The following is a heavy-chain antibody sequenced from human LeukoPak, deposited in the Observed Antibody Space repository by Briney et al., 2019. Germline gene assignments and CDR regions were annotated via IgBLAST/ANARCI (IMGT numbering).Heavy chain of an antibody. CDR1: GFTFSSYG. CDR3: AKGPVLSYSYEPGYYFDY. D-gene: IGHD5-18*01. Sequence: PGGSLRLSCAASGFTFSSYGMHWVRQAPGEGLEWVAFIRYDGSNKYYTDSVKGRFTISRDNSKNTLYLQMNSLRAEDTAVYYCAKGPVLSYSYEPGYYFDYWGQGTLVTVSS. V-gene: IGHV3-30*02. CDR2: IRYDGSNK. J-gene: IGHJ4*02.